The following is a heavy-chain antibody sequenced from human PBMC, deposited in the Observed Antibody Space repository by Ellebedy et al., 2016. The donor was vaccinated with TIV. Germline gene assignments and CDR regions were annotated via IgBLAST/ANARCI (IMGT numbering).Heavy chain of an antibody. J-gene: IGHJ6*02. CDR2: IGPAGDT. CDR1: GFTFSSYD. D-gene: IGHD6-19*01. Sequence: PGGSLRLSCATSGFTFSSYDMHWVRQATGKGLEWVSSIGPAGDTYDLGSVKGRFTMSRENAKNSLYLQMNSLRAEDTAVYYCARVRSGYSSGWHIYYGMDVWGQGTTVTVSS. V-gene: IGHV3-13*01. CDR3: ARVRSGYSSGWHIYYGMDV.